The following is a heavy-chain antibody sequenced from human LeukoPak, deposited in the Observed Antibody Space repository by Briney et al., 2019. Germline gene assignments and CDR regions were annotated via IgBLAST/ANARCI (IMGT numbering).Heavy chain of an antibody. J-gene: IGHJ5*02. V-gene: IGHV4-34*01. Sequence: PSETLSLTCAVYGGSFSGYYWSWIRQPPGKGLEWIGEINHSGSTNYNPSLKSRVTISVDTSKSQFSLKLSSVTAADTAVYYCARGQEPDCSSTSCPNWFDPWGQGTLVTVSS. CDR3: ARGQEPDCSSTSCPNWFDP. CDR1: GGSFSGYY. D-gene: IGHD2-2*01. CDR2: INHSGST.